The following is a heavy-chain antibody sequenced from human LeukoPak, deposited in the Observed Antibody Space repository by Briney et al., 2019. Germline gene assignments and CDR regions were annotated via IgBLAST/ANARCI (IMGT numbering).Heavy chain of an antibody. CDR2: IYYSGST. CDR3: ARERKQGPGITGTPNAFDI. CDR1: GGSISSYY. V-gene: IGHV4-59*01. J-gene: IGHJ3*02. D-gene: IGHD1-7*01. Sequence: SETLSLTCTVSGGSISSYYWSWIRQPPGKGLAWIGYIYYSGSTNYNPSLKSRVTISVDTSKNQFSLKLSSVTAADTAVYYCARERKQGPGITGTPNAFDIWGQGTMVTVSS.